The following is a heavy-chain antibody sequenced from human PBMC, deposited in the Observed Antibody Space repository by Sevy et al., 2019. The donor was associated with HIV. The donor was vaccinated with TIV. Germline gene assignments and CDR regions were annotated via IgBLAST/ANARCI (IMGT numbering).Heavy chain of an antibody. D-gene: IGHD3-10*01. J-gene: IGHJ5*02. CDR3: ARYGSGSYSWFDP. V-gene: IGHV3-53*01. CDR1: GFTVSSNY. CDR2: IYSGGST. Sequence: GGSLRLSCAASGFTVSSNYMSWVRQAPGKGLEWVSVIYSGGSTYYADPVKGRFTISRDNSKNTLYLQMNSLRAEDTAVYYCARYGSGSYSWFDPWGQGTLVTVSS.